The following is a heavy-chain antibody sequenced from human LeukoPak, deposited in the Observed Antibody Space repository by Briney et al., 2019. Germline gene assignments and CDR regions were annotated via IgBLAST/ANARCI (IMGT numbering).Heavy chain of an antibody. J-gene: IGHJ3*02. CDR1: GGSISSYY. Sequence: PSETLSLTCTVSGGSISSYYWNWIRQPPGKGLEWIGYIYYSGSTNYNPSLKSRVTISVDTSKNQFSLKVSSVTAADTAVYYCARGSRGDGAAFDIGGQGKMVTVSS. CDR3: ARGSRGDGAAFDI. V-gene: IGHV4-59*01. D-gene: IGHD3-16*01. CDR2: IYYSGST.